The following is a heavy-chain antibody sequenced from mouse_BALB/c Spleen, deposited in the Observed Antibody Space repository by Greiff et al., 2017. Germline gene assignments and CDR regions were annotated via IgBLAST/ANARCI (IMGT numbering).Heavy chain of an antibody. CDR3: ARIYYDYDGFAY. CDR1: GYTFTDYN. J-gene: IGHJ3*01. Sequence: VQLQQSGPELVKPGASVKIPCKASGYTFTDYNMDWVKQSHGKSLEWIGDINPNNGGTIYNQKFKGKATLTVDKSSSTAYMELRSLTSEDTAVYYGARIYYDYDGFAYWGQGTLVTVSA. V-gene: IGHV1-18*01. CDR2: INPNNGGT. D-gene: IGHD2-4*01.